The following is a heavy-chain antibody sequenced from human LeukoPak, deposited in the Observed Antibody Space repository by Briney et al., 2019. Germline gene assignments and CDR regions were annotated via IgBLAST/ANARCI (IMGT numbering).Heavy chain of an antibody. CDR3: ARRGEAMDPFDY. CDR1: GYSFTSYW. CDR2: IYPGDSDT. D-gene: IGHD5-18*01. J-gene: IGHJ4*02. Sequence: HGESLKISCRDSGYSFTSYWIGWVRQMPGKGLEWMGIIYPGDSDTRYSPSFQGQVTISADKSINTAYLQWSSLKASDTAIYYCARRGEAMDPFDYWGQGTLVNVSS. V-gene: IGHV5-51*01.